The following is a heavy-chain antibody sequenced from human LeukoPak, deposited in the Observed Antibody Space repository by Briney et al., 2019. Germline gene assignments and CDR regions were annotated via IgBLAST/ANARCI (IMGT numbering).Heavy chain of an antibody. J-gene: IGHJ4*02. CDR2: ISYDGSNK. CDR3: ARDSTDGVIPRELHPPFDY. CDR1: GFTFSSYA. D-gene: IGHD1-26*01. V-gene: IGHV3-30-3*01. Sequence: GRSLRLSCAASGFTFSSYAMHWVRQAPVKALEWVAVISYDGSNKYYADSVKGRFTISRDNFKNTLYLQMNSLRAEDTAVYYCARDSTDGVIPRELHPPFDYWGQGTPVTVSS.